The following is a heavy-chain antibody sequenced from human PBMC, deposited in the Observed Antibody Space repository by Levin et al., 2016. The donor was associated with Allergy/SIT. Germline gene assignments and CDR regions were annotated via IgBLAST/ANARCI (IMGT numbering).Heavy chain of an antibody. J-gene: IGHJ6*03. Sequence: WIRQPPGKGLEWVSVIYSGSSTYFADSVKGRFTVSRDNSKNTFFLQMNSLRAEDTAVYYCARVMSYYDTSGSPHYYYHYMDVWGKGTTVTVSS. CDR3: ARVMSYYDTSGSPHYYYHYMDV. V-gene: IGHV3-66*02. D-gene: IGHD3-22*01. CDR2: IYSGSST.